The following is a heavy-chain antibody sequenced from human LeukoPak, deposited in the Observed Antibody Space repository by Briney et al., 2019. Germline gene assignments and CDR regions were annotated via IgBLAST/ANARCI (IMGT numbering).Heavy chain of an antibody. J-gene: IGHJ3*02. CDR3: ARLGSSTWKDAFDI. Sequence: GESLKISCKGSGYTFTTYWFGWVRQMPGKGLEWMGIIYPGDSDTRYNTSVQGQVSISADKSISTAYLQWSSLKASDTAMYYCARLGSSTWKDAFDIWGQGTMVTVSS. V-gene: IGHV5-51*01. CDR2: IYPGDSDT. D-gene: IGHD6-13*01. CDR1: GYTFTTYW.